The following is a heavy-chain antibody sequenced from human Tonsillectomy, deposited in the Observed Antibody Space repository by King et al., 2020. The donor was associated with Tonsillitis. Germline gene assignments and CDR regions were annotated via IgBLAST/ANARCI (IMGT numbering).Heavy chain of an antibody. CDR3: AKGYYYGSGSSGATTYYYYGMDV. V-gene: IGHV3-23*04. CDR2: ISGSGDST. Sequence: VQLVESGGGLVQPGGSLRLSCAASGFPFSNYAMSWVRQAPGKGLEWVSAISGSGDSTYFADSVRGRFTISRDSSKNTLYLQMNSLRAEDTAVYFCAKGYYYGSGSSGATTYYYYGMDVWGQGTTVTVSS. J-gene: IGHJ6*02. CDR1: GFPFSNYA. D-gene: IGHD3-10*01.